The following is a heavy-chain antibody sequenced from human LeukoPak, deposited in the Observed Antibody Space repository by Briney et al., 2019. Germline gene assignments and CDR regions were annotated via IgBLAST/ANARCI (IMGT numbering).Heavy chain of an antibody. J-gene: IGHJ4*02. D-gene: IGHD2-2*01. Sequence: PSETLSLTCTVSGYSISSGYYWGWIRQPPGKGLEWIGRISSSGSTNYNPSLKSRVTISVDTSKNQFSLELTSVTAADTAVYYCAKMFNADVYFEYWGQGILVTVSS. V-gene: IGHV4-38-2*02. CDR2: ISSSGST. CDR3: AKMFNADVYFEY. CDR1: GYSISSGYY.